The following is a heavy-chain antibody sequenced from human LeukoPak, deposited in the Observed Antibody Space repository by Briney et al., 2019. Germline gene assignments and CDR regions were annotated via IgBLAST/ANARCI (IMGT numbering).Heavy chain of an antibody. J-gene: IGHJ3*02. CDR2: ISSSSSYI. V-gene: IGHV3-21*01. CDR1: GFTFRSYG. CDR3: ARSIAVAGTYAFDI. Sequence: PGGSLRLSCAASGFTFRSYGMNWVRQAPGKGLEWVSSISSSSSYIYYADSVKGRFTISRDNAKNSLYLQMNSLRAEDTAVYYCARSIAVAGTYAFDIWGQGTVVTVSS. D-gene: IGHD6-19*01.